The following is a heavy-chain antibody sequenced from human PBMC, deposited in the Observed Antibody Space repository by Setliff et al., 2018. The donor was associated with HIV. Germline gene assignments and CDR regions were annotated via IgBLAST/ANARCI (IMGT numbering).Heavy chain of an antibody. CDR1: CYSISSGYY. CDR3: ARHPTVTSFQIAS. Sequence: ASETLSLTCTVSCYSISSGYYWGWLRQPPGKGLEWIGSIHQNGSTYYNPSLTSRVTISVDTSKNQFSLKLNSVTAADTAVYYCARHPTVTSFQIASWGQGALVTVAS. V-gene: IGHV4-38-2*02. CDR2: IHQNGST. D-gene: IGHD4-17*01. J-gene: IGHJ4*02.